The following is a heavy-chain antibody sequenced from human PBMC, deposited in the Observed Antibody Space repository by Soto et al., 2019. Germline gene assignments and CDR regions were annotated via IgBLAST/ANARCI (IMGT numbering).Heavy chain of an antibody. J-gene: IGHJ4*02. CDR3: ARDARSGWYNY. Sequence: QVQLVESGGGVVQPGRSLRLSCAASGFTFSNYAMHWVRQAPGKGLEWVAGISYDGSNKYYADSVKGRFTISRDNSKNALYLQMNSLSAEDTAVYFCARDARSGWYNYWGQGTLVTVSS. V-gene: IGHV3-30-3*01. CDR2: ISYDGSNK. D-gene: IGHD6-19*01. CDR1: GFTFSNYA.